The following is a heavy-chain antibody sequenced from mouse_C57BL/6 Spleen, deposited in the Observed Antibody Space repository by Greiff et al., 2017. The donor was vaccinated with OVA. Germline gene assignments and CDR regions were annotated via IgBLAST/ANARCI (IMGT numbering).Heavy chain of an antibody. J-gene: IGHJ4*01. CDR2: IDPETGGT. V-gene: IGHV1-15*01. Sequence: VKLLESGAELVRPGASVTLSCKASGYTFTDYEMHWVKQTPVHGLEWIGAIDPETGGTAYNQKFKGKAILTADKSSSTAYMELRSLTSEDSAVYYCTRDSPYAMDYWGQGTSVTVSS. CDR1: GYTFTDYE. D-gene: IGHD2-12*01. CDR3: TRDSPYAMDY.